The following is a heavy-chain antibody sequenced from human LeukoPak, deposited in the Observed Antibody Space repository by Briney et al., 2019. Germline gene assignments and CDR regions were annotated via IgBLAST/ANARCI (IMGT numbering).Heavy chain of an antibody. D-gene: IGHD2-21*02. V-gene: IGHV4-59*01. CDR3: ARYVVVTAYFDY. Sequence: PSETLSLTCTVSGGSISSYYWSWIRQPPGKGLEWIGYIYYSGSTNYNPSLKSRVTISVDTSKNQFSLKLSSVTAADTAVYYCARYVVVTAYFDYWGRGTLVTVPS. CDR2: IYYSGST. J-gene: IGHJ4*02. CDR1: GGSISSYY.